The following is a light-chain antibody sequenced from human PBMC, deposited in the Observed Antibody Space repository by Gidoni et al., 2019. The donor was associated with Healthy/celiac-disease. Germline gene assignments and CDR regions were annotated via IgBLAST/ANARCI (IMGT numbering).Light chain of an antibody. J-gene: IGKJ2*01. CDR1: QSLLHSNGYNY. CDR3: MQALQTPYT. Sequence: SRSSQSLLHSNGYNYLDWYLQKPGQSPQLLIYLGSNRASGVPDRFSGSGSGTDFTLKISRVEAEDVGVYYCMQALQTPYTFGQXTKLEIK. CDR2: LGS. V-gene: IGKV2-28*01.